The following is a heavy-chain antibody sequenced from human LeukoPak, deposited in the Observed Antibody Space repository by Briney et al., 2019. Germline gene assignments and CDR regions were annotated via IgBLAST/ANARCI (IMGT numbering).Heavy chain of an antibody. CDR3: ARMPRGVAVVTPYYFDS. Sequence: RSQTLSLTCTVFGDSLNSGSYYWSWIRQHSERGLEWIGYISYRGTTFYNPSLKSRVSISGDTSKTQFSLNINSVTAADTAVYYCARMPRGVAVVTPYYFDSWGQGTLVTVSS. CDR2: ISYRGTT. J-gene: IGHJ4*02. V-gene: IGHV4-31*03. D-gene: IGHD2-21*02. CDR1: GDSLNSGSYY.